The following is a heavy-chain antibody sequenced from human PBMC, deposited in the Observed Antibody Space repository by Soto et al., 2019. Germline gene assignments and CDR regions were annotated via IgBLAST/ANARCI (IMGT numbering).Heavy chain of an antibody. CDR1: GGSISSSNW. Sequence: KTSETLSLTCAVSGGSISSSNWWSWVRQPPGKGLEWIGEIYHSGSTNYNPSLKSRVTISVGKSKNQFSLKLSSVTAADTAVYYCARDNYGSGSYYSYNWFDPWGQGTLVTVSS. CDR3: ARDNYGSGSYYSYNWFDP. J-gene: IGHJ5*02. V-gene: IGHV4-4*02. CDR2: IYHSGST. D-gene: IGHD3-10*01.